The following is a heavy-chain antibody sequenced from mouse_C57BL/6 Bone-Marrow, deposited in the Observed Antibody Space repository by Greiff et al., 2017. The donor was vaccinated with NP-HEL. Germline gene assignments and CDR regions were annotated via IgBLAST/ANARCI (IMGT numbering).Heavy chain of an antibody. Sequence: EVQRVESEGGLVQPGSSMKLSCTASGFTFSDYYMAWVRQVPEKGLEWVANINYDGSSTYYLDSLKSRFIISRDNAKNILYLQMSSLKSEDTATYYCARGGLYDYDLFAYWGQGTLVTVSA. J-gene: IGHJ3*01. CDR2: INYDGSST. V-gene: IGHV5-16*01. D-gene: IGHD2-4*01. CDR3: ARGGLYDYDLFAY. CDR1: GFTFSDYY.